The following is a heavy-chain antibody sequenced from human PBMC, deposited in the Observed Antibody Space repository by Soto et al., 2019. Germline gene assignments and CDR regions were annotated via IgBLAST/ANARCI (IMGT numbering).Heavy chain of an antibody. CDR2: SYPGDSYT. CDR3: AREIGAAIKYAFDI. Sequence: PGESLKISCKGSGYSYTIYWIGWVRQMPGKVLDLMGISYPGDSYTRXXPSFQGQXXISAYKSISTXYLQWXILKASDNAMYYCAREIGAAIKYAFDIWGQGTMVTVS. D-gene: IGHD2-2*01. V-gene: IGHV5-51*01. CDR1: GYSYTIYW. J-gene: IGHJ3*02.